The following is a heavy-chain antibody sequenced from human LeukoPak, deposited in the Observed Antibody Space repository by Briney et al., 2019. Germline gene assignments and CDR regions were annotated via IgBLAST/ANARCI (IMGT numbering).Heavy chain of an antibody. J-gene: IGHJ5*02. CDR2: IYYSGST. V-gene: IGHV4-59*01. CDR1: GGSLSSYY. D-gene: IGHD6-19*01. Sequence: SETLSLTCTVSGGSLSSYYWSWIRQPPGKGLEWIGYIYYSGSTNYNPSLKSRVTISVDTSKNQFSLKLSSVTAADTAVYYCARDKVAVAGTGWFDPWGQGALVTVSS. CDR3: ARDKVAVAGTGWFDP.